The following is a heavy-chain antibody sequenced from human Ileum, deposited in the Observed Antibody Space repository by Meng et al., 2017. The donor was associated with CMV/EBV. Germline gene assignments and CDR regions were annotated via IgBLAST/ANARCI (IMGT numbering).Heavy chain of an antibody. CDR3: TRHEIGTGRYFDL. CDR1: EIRFSGSG. D-gene: IGHD1-14*01. J-gene: IGHJ2*01. Sequence: CEIRFSGSGVHWVRQASGKGLEWVGRIRNKDESYAKTYAASVKARFPISRDDSKNTAYLQMNSLKTEDTAVYYCTRHEIGTGRYFDLWGRGTLVTVSS. CDR2: IRNKDESYAK. V-gene: IGHV3-73*01.